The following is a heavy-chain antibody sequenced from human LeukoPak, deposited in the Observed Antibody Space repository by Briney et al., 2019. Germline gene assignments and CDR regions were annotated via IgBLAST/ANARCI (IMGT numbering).Heavy chain of an antibody. Sequence: ASVKVSCKASGGTFSSYAISWVRQAPGQGLEWMGWISAYNGNTNYAQKLQGRVTMTTDTSTSTAYMELRSLRSDDTAVYYCARERWEPGELADYWGQGTLVTVSS. CDR2: ISAYNGNT. D-gene: IGHD3-10*01. V-gene: IGHV1-18*01. CDR1: GGTFSSYA. CDR3: ARERWEPGELADY. J-gene: IGHJ4*02.